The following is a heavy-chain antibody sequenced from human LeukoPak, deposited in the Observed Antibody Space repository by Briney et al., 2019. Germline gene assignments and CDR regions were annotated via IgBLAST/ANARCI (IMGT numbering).Heavy chain of an antibody. CDR2: VNSDGSWT. V-gene: IGHV3-74*01. Sequence: GGSLRLSCAASGNYWMHWVRQAPGKGLVWVSHVNSDGSWTSHADSVKGRFTISKDNTKNTVYLQMNNLRTEDTAVYYCVSFYETNWGRGTLVTVSS. J-gene: IGHJ4*02. CDR1: GNYW. CDR3: VSFYETN. D-gene: IGHD2-2*01.